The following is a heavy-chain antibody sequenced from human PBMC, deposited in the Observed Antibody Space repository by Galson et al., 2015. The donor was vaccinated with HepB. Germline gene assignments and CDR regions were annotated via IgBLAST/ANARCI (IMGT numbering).Heavy chain of an antibody. V-gene: IGHV6-1*01. Sequence: CAISGDSVSSNSAAWNWIRQSPSRGLEWLGRTYYRSKWYNDYAVSVKSRITINPDTSKNQFSLQLNSVTPEDTAVYYCAREKLLWFGELSRWFDPWGQGTLATVSS. CDR2: TYYRSKWYN. J-gene: IGHJ5*02. D-gene: IGHD3-10*01. CDR1: GDSVSSNSAA. CDR3: AREKLLWFGELSRWFDP.